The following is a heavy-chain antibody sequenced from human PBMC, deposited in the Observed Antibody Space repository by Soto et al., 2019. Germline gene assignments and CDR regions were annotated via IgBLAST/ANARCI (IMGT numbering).Heavy chain of an antibody. CDR2: IYYSGST. CDR3: ARQIINSGYYDYFAY. CDR1: YGSISSYY. V-gene: IGHV4-59*08. Sequence: SETLSLTCTVFYGSISSYYWTWIRQPPGKGLEWIGFIYYSGSTQYNSSLKSRVTISVDTSKNQFSLRLSSVTAADTAVYYCARQIINSGYYDYFAYWGQGTLVTVSS. D-gene: IGHD5-12*01. J-gene: IGHJ4*02.